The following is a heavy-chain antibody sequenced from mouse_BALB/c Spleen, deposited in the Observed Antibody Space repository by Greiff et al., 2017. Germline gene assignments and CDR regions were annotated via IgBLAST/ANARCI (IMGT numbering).Heavy chain of an antibody. V-gene: IGHV5-6-5*01. J-gene: IGHJ3*01. CDR2: ISSGGST. Sequence: EVQLVESGGGLVKPGGSLKLSCAASGFTFSSYAMSWVRQTPEKRLEWVASISSGGSTYYPDSVKGRFTISRDNARNILYLQMSSLRSEDTAMYYCARGGYYGSSPWFAYWGQGTLVTVSA. CDR3: ARGGYYGSSPWFAY. CDR1: GFTFSSYA. D-gene: IGHD1-1*01.